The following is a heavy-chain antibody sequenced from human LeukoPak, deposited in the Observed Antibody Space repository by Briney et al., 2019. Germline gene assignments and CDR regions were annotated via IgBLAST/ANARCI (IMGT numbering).Heavy chain of an antibody. CDR1: GYSISSGYY. CDR3: ARVFSQTSPYNWFDP. V-gene: IGHV4-61*01. CDR2: VYYSGST. Sequence: SETLSLTCTVSGYSISSGYYWSWIRQPPGKGLEWIGYVYYSGSTNYNPSLKSRVTISVDTSKNQFSLKLSSVTAADTAVYYCARVFSQTSPYNWFDPWGQGTLVTVSS. J-gene: IGHJ5*02. D-gene: IGHD3-9*01.